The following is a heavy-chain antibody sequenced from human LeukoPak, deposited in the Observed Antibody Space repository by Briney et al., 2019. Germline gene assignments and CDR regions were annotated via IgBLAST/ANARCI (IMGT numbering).Heavy chain of an antibody. V-gene: IGHV3-23*01. Sequence: GGSLRLSCAASGFTFSGSAMHWVRQASGKGLEWVSAISGSGGSTYYADSVKGRFTISRDNSKNTLYLQMNSLRAEDTAVYYCAKGLSFFDYWGQGTLVTVSS. CDR2: ISGSGGST. D-gene: IGHD2-2*01. CDR1: GFTFSGSA. J-gene: IGHJ4*02. CDR3: AKGLSFFDY.